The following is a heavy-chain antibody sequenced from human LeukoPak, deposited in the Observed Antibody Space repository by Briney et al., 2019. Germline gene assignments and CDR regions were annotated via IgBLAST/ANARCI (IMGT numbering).Heavy chain of an antibody. D-gene: IGHD1-14*01. CDR1: GFTFSCYS. CDR3: ARVFTYYMDV. J-gene: IGHJ6*03. Sequence: GGSLRLSCAASGFTFSCYSMNWVRQAPGKGLEWVSSISSSSSYIYYADSVKGRFTISRDNAKNSLYLQMNSLRAGDTAVYYCARVFTYYMDVWGKGTTVTVSS. V-gene: IGHV3-21*01. CDR2: ISSSSSYI.